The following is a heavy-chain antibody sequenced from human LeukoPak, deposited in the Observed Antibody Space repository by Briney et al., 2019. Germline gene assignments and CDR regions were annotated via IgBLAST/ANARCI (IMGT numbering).Heavy chain of an antibody. V-gene: IGHV1-8*01. CDR2: KNPNSGNT. J-gene: IGHJ4*02. D-gene: IGHD6-19*01. CDR1: GYTFTSYD. CDR3: GAIAVAGTVVDY. Sequence: RVASVKVSCKASGYTFTSYDINWVRQATGQGLEWMGWKNPNSGNTGYAQKFQGRVTMTRNTSISTAYMELSSLRSEDTAVYYCGAIAVAGTVVDYWGQGTLVTVSS.